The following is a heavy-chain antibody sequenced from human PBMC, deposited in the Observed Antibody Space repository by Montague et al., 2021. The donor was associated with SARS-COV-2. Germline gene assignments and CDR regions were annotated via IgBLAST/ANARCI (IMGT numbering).Heavy chain of an antibody. J-gene: IGHJ3*02. V-gene: IGHV4-31*03. CDR1: GGSISSGGYY. CDR3: ARVRITMIVVVDAFDI. D-gene: IGHD3-22*01. Sequence: TLSLTCTVSGGSISSGGYYWSWIRQHPGKGLEWIGYIYYSGSTYYXPSLKSRVTISVDTSKNRFSLKLSSVTAADTAVYYCARVRITMIVVVDAFDIWGQGTMVTVSS. CDR2: IYYSGST.